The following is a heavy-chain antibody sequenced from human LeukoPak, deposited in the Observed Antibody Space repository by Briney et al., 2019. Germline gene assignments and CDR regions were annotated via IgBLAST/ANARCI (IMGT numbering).Heavy chain of an antibody. Sequence: SETLSLTCTVSGGSISSGGYYWSWIRQPPGKGLEWIGYIYHSGSTYYNPSLKSRVTISVDRSKNQFSLKLSSVTAADTAVYYCASVPTYSRTPSRGEPYYFDYWGQGTLVTVSS. D-gene: IGHD1-14*01. CDR3: ASVPTYSRTPSRGEPYYFDY. V-gene: IGHV4-30-2*01. CDR1: GGSISSGGYY. CDR2: IYHSGST. J-gene: IGHJ4*02.